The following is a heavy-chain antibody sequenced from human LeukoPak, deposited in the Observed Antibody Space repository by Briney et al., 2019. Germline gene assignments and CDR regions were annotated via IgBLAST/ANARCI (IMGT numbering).Heavy chain of an antibody. D-gene: IGHD3-22*01. CDR2: IGSYTDNT. J-gene: IGHJ4*02. V-gene: IGHV1-18*01. CDR1: GYPFTNYG. Sequence: GSSVKVSFKASGYPFTNYGISWIRQAPGQGLEWMGWIGSYTDNTNYLQKLKVRATMTTHPSTSTAYMELRSLRSADTSFYYCARDDEYISGSLDYWGQGTLVTVSS. CDR3: ARDDEYISGSLDY.